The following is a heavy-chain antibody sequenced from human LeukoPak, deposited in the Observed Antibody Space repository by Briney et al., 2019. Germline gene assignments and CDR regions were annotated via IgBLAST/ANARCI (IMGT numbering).Heavy chain of an antibody. CDR3: ARDLWVYDSSGPSGDALDI. D-gene: IGHD3-22*01. CDR2: ISAYNGNT. Sequence: GASVKVSCKASGYTFTSYGISWVRQAPGQGLEWMGWISAYNGNTNYAQKLQGRVTMTTDTSTSTAYMELRSLRSDDTAVYYCARDLWVYDSSGPSGDALDIWGQRTMVTVSS. V-gene: IGHV1-18*01. J-gene: IGHJ3*02. CDR1: GYTFTSYG.